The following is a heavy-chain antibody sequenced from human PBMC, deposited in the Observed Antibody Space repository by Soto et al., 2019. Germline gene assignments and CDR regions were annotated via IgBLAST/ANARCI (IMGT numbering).Heavy chain of an antibody. J-gene: IGHJ4*02. V-gene: IGHV3-48*01. CDR3: ARDSPGIAAAGTGYFDY. CDR1: GFTFSSYS. D-gene: IGHD6-13*01. Sequence: GGSLRLSCAASGFTFSSYSMNWVRQAPGKGLEWVSYISSSSSTIYYADSVKGRFTISRDNAKNSLYLQMNSLRAEDTAVYYCARDSPGIAAAGTGYFDYWGQGTLVTVSS. CDR2: ISSSSSTI.